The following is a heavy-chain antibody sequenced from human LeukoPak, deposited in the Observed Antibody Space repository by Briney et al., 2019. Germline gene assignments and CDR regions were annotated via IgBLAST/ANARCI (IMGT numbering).Heavy chain of an antibody. J-gene: IGHJ4*02. D-gene: IGHD1-26*01. CDR2: IKQDGSEK. Sequence: PGGSLRLSCAASGFTFNNYWMSWVRQAPGKGLEWVANIKQDGSEKYYVDSVKGRFTISRDNAKNSLYLQMNSLRAEDTAVYYCARATAGWELWDYYFDYWGQGTLVTVSS. CDR3: ARATAGWELWDYYFDY. V-gene: IGHV3-7*01. CDR1: GFTFNNYW.